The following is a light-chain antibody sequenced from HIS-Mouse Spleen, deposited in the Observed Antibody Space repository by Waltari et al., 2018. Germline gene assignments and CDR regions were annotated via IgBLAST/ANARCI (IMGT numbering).Light chain of an antibody. J-gene: IGLJ2*01. Sequence: QSALTQPPSASGSPGQSVTISCTGTSSDVGGYNYLSLYQQPPGKAPKLMIYEVSKRPSGVPDRFSGSKSGNTASLTVSGLQAEDEADYYCSSYAGSNNFVVFGGGTKLTVL. V-gene: IGLV2-8*01. CDR1: SSDVGGYNY. CDR2: EVS. CDR3: SSYAGSNNFVV.